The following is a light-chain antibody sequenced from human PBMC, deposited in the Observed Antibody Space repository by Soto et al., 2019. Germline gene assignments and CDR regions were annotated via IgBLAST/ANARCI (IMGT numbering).Light chain of an antibody. CDR2: WAS. CDR3: QQYHSSPVT. V-gene: IGKV4-1*01. J-gene: IGKJ5*01. CDR1: QSISYSSNKKNQ. Sequence: DVVMSQSQDSLAVSLGERATINCKSSQSISYSSNKKNQLAWYQQKPGQPPQLLIYWASTRESGVPDRFTGSGSGTDFTLTISSLQAEDVAVYYCQQYHSSPVTFGQGRLPEIK.